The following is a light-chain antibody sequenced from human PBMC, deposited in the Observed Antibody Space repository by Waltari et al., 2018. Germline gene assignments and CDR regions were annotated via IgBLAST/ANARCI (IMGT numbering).Light chain of an antibody. Sequence: QSALTQPASVSGSPGQSITISCTGTRSDVGGHNTVSWYQHHPGKAPKLMIYEVNNRPSGVSTRFSGSKSGNTASLTISDLQAEDEADYHCSSYTSSSTVVFGGGTKLTVL. V-gene: IGLV2-14*01. CDR2: EVN. CDR3: SSYTSSSTVV. CDR1: RSDVGGHNT. J-gene: IGLJ2*01.